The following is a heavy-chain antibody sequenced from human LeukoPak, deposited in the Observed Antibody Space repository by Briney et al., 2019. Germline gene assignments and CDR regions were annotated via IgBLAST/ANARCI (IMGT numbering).Heavy chain of an antibody. CDR2: IYPGDSTT. V-gene: IGHV5-51*01. D-gene: IGHD7-27*01. CDR3: TKRTEAALGTIYYYYMDV. CDR1: GPNFASRW. J-gene: IGHJ6*03. Sequence: GESLKTSCQGSGPNFASRWIGWVRQLPGKGLEWMGMIYPGDSTTKNSTSFQGQVTISADTSSSTAYLQWSSLKASDTAIYYCTKRTEAALGTIYYYYMDVWGEGTTVTVSS.